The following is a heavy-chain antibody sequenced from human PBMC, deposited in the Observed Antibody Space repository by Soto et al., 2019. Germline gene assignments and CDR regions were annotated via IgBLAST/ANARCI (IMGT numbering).Heavy chain of an antibody. CDR3: GKGGGGSGWSDAFDI. CDR2: ISGNGGTT. CDR1: GFTYSTYA. V-gene: IGHV3-23*01. J-gene: IGHJ3*02. D-gene: IGHD6-19*01. Sequence: EVQLLESGGGLVQPGGSLRLSCTTSGFTYSTYAMSWVRQAPGKGLEWVSVISGNGGTTYYADSVKGRFTISRDNSKRTLYLQRNSLGAGDTAIFFCGKGGGGSGWSDAFDIWGQGTMVTVSS.